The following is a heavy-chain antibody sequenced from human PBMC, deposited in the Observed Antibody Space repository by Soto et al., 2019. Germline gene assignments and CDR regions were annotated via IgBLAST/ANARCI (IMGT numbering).Heavy chain of an antibody. V-gene: IGHV1-46*01. CDR3: ARIDFWSDYYGMDV. J-gene: IGHJ6*02. Sequence: GASVTGSCKASGYTLTSDYMGWVRQAPGQGLEWMGIINPSGGSTSYAQKFQGRVTMTRDTSTSTVYMELSSLRSEDTAVYYCARIDFWSDYYGMDVWGQGTTVTVSS. CDR1: GYTLTSDY. CDR2: INPSGGST. D-gene: IGHD3-3*01.